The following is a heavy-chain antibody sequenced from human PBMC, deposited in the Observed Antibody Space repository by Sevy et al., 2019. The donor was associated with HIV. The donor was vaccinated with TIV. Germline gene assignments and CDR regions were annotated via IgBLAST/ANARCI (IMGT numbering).Heavy chain of an antibody. CDR1: GFIFSDYY. Sequence: GGSLRLSCAASGFIFSDYYMSWIRQAPGKGLEWVSYISSSGSTIYYADSVKGRFTISRDNAQKSGHLQINSLRAEDTAVYYCARGGDWNQAFIHHWGQATLVTVSS. CDR2: ISSSGSTI. V-gene: IGHV3-11*01. J-gene: IGHJ1*01. D-gene: IGHD1-1*01. CDR3: ARGGDWNQAFIHH.